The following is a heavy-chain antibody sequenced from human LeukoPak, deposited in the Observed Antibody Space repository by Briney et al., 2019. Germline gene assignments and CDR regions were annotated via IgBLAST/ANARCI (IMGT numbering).Heavy chain of an antibody. CDR3: ARGVAGNWFDP. D-gene: IGHD1-1*01. J-gene: IGHJ5*02. CDR1: GFTFSSYW. V-gene: IGHV3-74*01. CDR2: INSDGSST. Sequence: GGSLRLSCAASGFTFSSYWMHWVRQAPGKGLVWVSRINSDGSSTIYADSVKGPFTISRDNAKNTLYLQMNSLRAEDTAVYYCARGVAGNWFDPWGQGTLVTVSS.